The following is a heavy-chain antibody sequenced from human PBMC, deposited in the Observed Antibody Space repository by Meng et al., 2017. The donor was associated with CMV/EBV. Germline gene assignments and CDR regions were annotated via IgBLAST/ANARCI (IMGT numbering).Heavy chain of an antibody. D-gene: IGHD4-17*01. V-gene: IGHV4-39*07. Sequence: QLPPPESRPGLCKPSATPSLTRPVSCGSIITNDYGWGWIRQPPGKGLEWIGSIFYNGNSYYNPSLQSRVTISVDTSKNQFSLKLNSVSAADTALYFCARGGGLRRKDAFDIWGQRTMVTVSS. CDR2: IFYNGNS. CDR3: ARGGGLRRKDAFDI. CDR1: CGSIITNDYG. J-gene: IGHJ3*02.